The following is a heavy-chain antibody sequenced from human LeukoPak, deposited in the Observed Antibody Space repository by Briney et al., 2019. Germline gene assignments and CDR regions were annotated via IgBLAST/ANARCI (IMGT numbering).Heavy chain of an antibody. D-gene: IGHD2-2*01. Sequence: ASVKVSSKASGYTFTIYGISWVRQAPGQGLEWMGWISAYNGNTNYAQKLQGRVTMTTDTSTSTAYMELRSLRSDDTAVYYCARDHPPYCSSTSCYGGSVYWGQGTLVTVSS. CDR3: ARDHPPYCSSTSCYGGSVY. J-gene: IGHJ4*02. CDR2: ISAYNGNT. CDR1: GYTFTIYG. V-gene: IGHV1-18*01.